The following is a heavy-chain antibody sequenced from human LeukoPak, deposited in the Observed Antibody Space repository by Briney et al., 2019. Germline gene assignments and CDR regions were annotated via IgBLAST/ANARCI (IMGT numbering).Heavy chain of an antibody. J-gene: IGHJ4*02. CDR3: ARGLGEGYLDY. CDR2: IKHGGIT. CDR1: GGSFSGFY. V-gene: IGHV4-34*01. Sequence: SETLSLTCAVHGGSFSGFYWTWLRHAPGKELEWIGEIKHGGITKYHPSLNSRVTMSEDTSNNQFSLKLTSVTAADTAVYYCARGLGEGYLDYWGPGTLVTVSS.